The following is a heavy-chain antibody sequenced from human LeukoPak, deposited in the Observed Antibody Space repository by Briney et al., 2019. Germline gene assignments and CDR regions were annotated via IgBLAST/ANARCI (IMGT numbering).Heavy chain of an antibody. CDR2: ITGSSSTI. Sequence: PGGSLRLSCVASGFTFSIYSMTWVRQAPGKGLEWVSYITGSSSTIYYADSVKGRFTVSRDNAKNSLYLQMNSLRDDDTAVYHCARDSGIDSWGQGTLVTVSS. CDR3: ARDSGIDS. J-gene: IGHJ4*02. CDR1: GFTFSIYS. D-gene: IGHD6-25*01. V-gene: IGHV3-48*02.